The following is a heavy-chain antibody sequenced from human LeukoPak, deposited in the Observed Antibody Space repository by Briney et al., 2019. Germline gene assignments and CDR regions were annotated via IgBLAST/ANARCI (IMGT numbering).Heavy chain of an antibody. CDR1: GFTFSSYA. Sequence: GGSLRLSCAASGFTFSSYAMSWVRQAPGKGLEWVSAISGSGGSTYYADSVKGRFTISRDNSKNTLYLQISSLRAEDTAVYYCARTIFGVVIYDYWGQGTLVTVSS. CDR3: ARTIFGVVIYDY. V-gene: IGHV3-23*01. J-gene: IGHJ4*02. CDR2: ISGSGGST. D-gene: IGHD3-3*01.